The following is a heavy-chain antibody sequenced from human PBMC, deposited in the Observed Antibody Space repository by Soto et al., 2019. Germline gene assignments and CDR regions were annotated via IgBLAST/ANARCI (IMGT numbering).Heavy chain of an antibody. J-gene: IGHJ4*02. CDR1: GGSISSSSYY. V-gene: IGHV4-39*02. Sequence: SETLSLTCTVSGGSISSSSYYWGWIRQPPGKGLEWIGSIYYSGSTYYNPSLKSRVTISVDTSKNQFSLKLSSVTAADTAVYYCARDHARARGLVGGVIAPPAFDYWGQGTLVTGSS. CDR3: ARDHARARGLVGGVIAPPAFDY. D-gene: IGHD3-16*02. CDR2: IYYSGST.